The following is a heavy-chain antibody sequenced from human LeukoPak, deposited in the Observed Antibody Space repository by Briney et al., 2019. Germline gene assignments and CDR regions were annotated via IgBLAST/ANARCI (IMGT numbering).Heavy chain of an antibody. CDR1: DFSVNNNY. V-gene: IGHV3-53*01. Sequence: PGGSLRLACAASDFSVNNNYVDWVRQAPGEGLEWVSCMDNFGIKTYADSVQGRFTVSRDSSRNMVFLQMNSLRVEDTAVYYCAGGKYYGSGTRPGYLGYWGLGTMVTVSS. CDR2: MDNFGIK. CDR3: AGGKYYGSGTRPGYLGY. D-gene: IGHD3-10*01. J-gene: IGHJ4*02.